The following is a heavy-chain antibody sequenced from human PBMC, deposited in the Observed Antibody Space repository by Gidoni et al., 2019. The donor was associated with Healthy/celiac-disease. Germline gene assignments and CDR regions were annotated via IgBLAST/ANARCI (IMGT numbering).Heavy chain of an antibody. CDR1: GFTFGDAT. V-gene: IGHV3-49*03. J-gene: IGHJ4*02. Sequence: EVQLVESGVGLVQPGRSLSLSCTASGFTFGDATMSCFRPAPGKGLEWLGFIRSKAYGGTTEYAASVKGRFTISRDDSKSIAYLQMNSLKTEYTAVYYCTRDREHRFAVAGRGDFDYWGQGTLVTVSS. D-gene: IGHD6-19*01. CDR3: TRDREHRFAVAGRGDFDY. CDR2: IRSKAYGGTT.